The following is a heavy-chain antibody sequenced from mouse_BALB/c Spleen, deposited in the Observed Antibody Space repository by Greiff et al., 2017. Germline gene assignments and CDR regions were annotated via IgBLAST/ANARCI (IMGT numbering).Heavy chain of an antibody. CDR2: ISSGSSTI. CDR3: ARETPWFAY. V-gene: IGHV5-17*02. CDR1: GFTFSSFG. J-gene: IGHJ3*01. Sequence: EVKLMESGGGLVQPGGSRTLSCAASGFTFSSFGMHWVRQAPEKGLEWVAYISSGSSTIYYADTVKGRFTISRDNPKNTLFLQMTRLRAEDTAMYYCARETPWFAYWGQGTLVTVSA.